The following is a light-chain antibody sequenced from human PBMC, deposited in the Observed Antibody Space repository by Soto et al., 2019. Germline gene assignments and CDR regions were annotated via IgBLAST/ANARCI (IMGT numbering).Light chain of an antibody. CDR1: QGITNY. CDR2: GGS. V-gene: IGKV1-9*01. Sequence: DIQLTQSPSFLSASVGDTVTITCRASQGITNYLAWYQKKPGKAPNLLIYGGSTLQTGVPSRFSGSGSGTEFTLTISILQPEDFATYYCQQLNSYPLTFGQGTPLEIK. J-gene: IGKJ5*01. CDR3: QQLNSYPLT.